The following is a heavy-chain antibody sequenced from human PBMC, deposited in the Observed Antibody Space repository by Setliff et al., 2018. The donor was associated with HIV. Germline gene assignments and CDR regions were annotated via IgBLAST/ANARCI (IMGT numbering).Heavy chain of an antibody. J-gene: IGHJ6*03. V-gene: IGHV3-13*01. Sequence: GGSLILSCAASGFIFGTYDMHWVRQVAGKGLEWVSAMGLLGDTYYADSVKGRFTISREDAKNSLYLQMNSLRAGDTAVYYCAREIQNCGGNHYYCYMDVWGKGTTVTVSS. CDR2: MGLLGDT. CDR3: AREIQNCGGNHYYCYMDV. CDR1: GFIFGTYD. D-gene: IGHD2-15*01.